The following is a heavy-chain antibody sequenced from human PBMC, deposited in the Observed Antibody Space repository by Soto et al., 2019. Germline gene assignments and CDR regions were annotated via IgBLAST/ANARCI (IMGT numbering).Heavy chain of an antibody. V-gene: IGHV4-61*01. CDR3: ARRYGGNFDY. CDR2: IYYSGST. Sequence: PSETLSLTCTVSGDSISTPHYYWSWIRQPPGKGLEWIGYIYYSGSTNYNPSLKSRVTISVDTSKNQFSLKLSSVTAADTAVYYCARRYGGNFDYWGQGTLVTVSS. D-gene: IGHD1-26*01. CDR1: GDSISTPHYY. J-gene: IGHJ4*02.